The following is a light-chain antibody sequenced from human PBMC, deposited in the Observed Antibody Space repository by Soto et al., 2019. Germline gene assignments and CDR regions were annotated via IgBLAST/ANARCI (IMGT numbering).Light chain of an antibody. CDR1: SSDVGGYSY. CDR2: DVI. J-gene: IGLJ1*01. CDR3: CSYAGSYTFV. V-gene: IGLV2-11*01. Sequence: QSALTQPRSVSGSPGQSVTISCSGTSSDVGGYSYVSWYQQRPGKAPKLMIYDVITRPSGVPDRFSGSKSGNTASLTISGLQAEDEADCFCCSYAGSYTFVFGTGTKLTVL.